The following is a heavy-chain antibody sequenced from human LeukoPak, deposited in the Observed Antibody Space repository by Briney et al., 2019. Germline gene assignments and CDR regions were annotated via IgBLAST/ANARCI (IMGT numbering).Heavy chain of an antibody. J-gene: IGHJ4*02. D-gene: IGHD2-21*02. CDR2: FDPADGET. V-gene: IGHV1-24*01. CDR3: ASGLGGTGSDKTEPFAY. Sequence: ASVKVSCKVSGYALTELSMHWVRQAPGTGLEWMGGFDPADGETIYAQKFQGRVSMTEDTSADTAYMELTSLRSEDTAVYYCASGLGGTGSDKTEPFAYWGQGTRVTVSS. CDR1: GYALTELS.